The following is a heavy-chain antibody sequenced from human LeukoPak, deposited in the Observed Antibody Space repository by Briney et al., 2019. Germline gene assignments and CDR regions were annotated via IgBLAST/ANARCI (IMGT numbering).Heavy chain of an antibody. CDR3: ARRISSSWGLDY. Sequence: GGSQRLSCAASGFTVSSNYMSWVRQAPGKGLEWVSVIYSGGNTYYADSVKGRFTISRDNSKNTLYLQMNSLRAEDTAVYYCARRISSSWGLDYWGQGTLVTVSS. CDR1: GFTVSSNY. J-gene: IGHJ4*02. V-gene: IGHV3-53*01. CDR2: IYSGGNT. D-gene: IGHD6-13*01.